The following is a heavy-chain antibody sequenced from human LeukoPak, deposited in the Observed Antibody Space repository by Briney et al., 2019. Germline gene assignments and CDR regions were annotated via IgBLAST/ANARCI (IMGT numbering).Heavy chain of an antibody. CDR2: IYTSGST. Sequence: KSSETLSLTCPVSGGSISSYYWSWIRQPAGKGLEWIGRIYTSGSTDYNPSLKSRVTMSVDTSKKQFSLKLRSVTAADTAVYYCARDEWISSSWVNWFDPWGQGTLVTVSS. CDR1: GGSISSYY. V-gene: IGHV4-4*07. J-gene: IGHJ5*02. D-gene: IGHD6-13*01. CDR3: ARDEWISSSWVNWFDP.